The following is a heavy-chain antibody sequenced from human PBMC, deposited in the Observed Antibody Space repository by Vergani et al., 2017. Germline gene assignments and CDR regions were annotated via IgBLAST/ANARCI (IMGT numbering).Heavy chain of an antibody. Sequence: QVQLVQSGAEVKKPGASVKVSCKASGYTSTDYFMHWVRQAPGKGLEWMGWINPNSGGTNYAQKFQGRVTMTRDTSISTAYMELSNLRSDDTAVYYCARVGTSSNRDYFDYWGQGTLVTVSS. J-gene: IGHJ4*02. D-gene: IGHD2-2*01. V-gene: IGHV1-2*02. CDR1: GYTSTDYF. CDR2: INPNSGGT. CDR3: ARVGTSSNRDYFDY.